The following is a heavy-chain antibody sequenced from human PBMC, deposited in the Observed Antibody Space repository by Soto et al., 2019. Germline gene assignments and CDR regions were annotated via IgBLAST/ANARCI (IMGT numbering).Heavy chain of an antibody. J-gene: IGHJ5*02. D-gene: IGHD3-9*01. CDR1: GYSFTSYG. CDR2: ISAYNGNT. Sequence: GASVKVSCTASGYSFTSYGITWVRQAPGQGLEWMGWISAYNGNTNYAQKLQGRVTMTTDTSTSTAYMGLRSLRSDDTAVYYCARPKYYDILTGYYLPYGFDPWGQGTLVTVSS. V-gene: IGHV1-18*01. CDR3: ARPKYYDILTGYYLPYGFDP.